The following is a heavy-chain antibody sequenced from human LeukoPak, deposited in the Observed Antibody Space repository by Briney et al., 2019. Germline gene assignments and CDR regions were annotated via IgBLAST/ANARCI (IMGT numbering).Heavy chain of an antibody. J-gene: IGHJ4*02. CDR3: VQNLHFWSAGDY. CDR2: IGSSAGRI. Sequence: GGSLRLSCAASGLTFSSNAMSWVRQAPGKGLVCVSGIGSSAGRIHYADSETGRFTISRDNSKNTMYLEMNSLRAEDTAVYYCVQNLHFWSAGDYWGQGTLVTVSS. D-gene: IGHD3-3*02. CDR1: GLTFSSNA. V-gene: IGHV3-23*01.